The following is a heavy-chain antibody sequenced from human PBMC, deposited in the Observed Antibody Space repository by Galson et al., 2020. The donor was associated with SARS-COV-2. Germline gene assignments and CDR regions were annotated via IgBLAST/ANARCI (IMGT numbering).Heavy chain of an antibody. D-gene: IGHD2-2*01. Sequence: SETLSLTCAVYGGSFSGHSWTWISQAPGKGLEWIGEIKFGGDTNYSPSLRGRVTLSVDTSKNQFSLKLTSLTAADTAVYFCTRGRQGVVPSPVLGLGPFYSYYYMDVWGKGTSVTVSS. V-gene: IGHV4-34*01. CDR1: GGSFSGHS. CDR3: TRGRQGVVPSPVLGLGPFYSYYYMDV. J-gene: IGHJ6*03. CDR2: IKFGGDT.